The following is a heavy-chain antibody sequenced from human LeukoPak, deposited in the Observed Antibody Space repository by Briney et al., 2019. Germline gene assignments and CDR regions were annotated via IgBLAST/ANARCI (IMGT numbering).Heavy chain of an antibody. J-gene: IGHJ4*02. CDR2: IHYSGST. D-gene: IGHD3-16*01. V-gene: IGHV4-59*08. CDR3: ARRAINSVMFDY. CDR1: GGSISTYY. Sequence: SETLSHTCTVSGGSISTYYWSWIRQPPGKGLEWIGYIHYSGSTNYNPSLRSRVTISVDTSKNQFSLKLSSATAADTAVYFCARRAINSVMFDYWGQGTLVTVSS.